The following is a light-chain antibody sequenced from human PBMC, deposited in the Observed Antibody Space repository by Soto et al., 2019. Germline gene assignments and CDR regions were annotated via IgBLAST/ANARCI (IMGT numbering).Light chain of an antibody. CDR2: EDN. Sequence: NFMLTQPHSVSESPGKTVTISCTRSSGSIASNYVQWYQQRPGSAPTTVIYEDNQRPSGVPDRFSGSIDSSSNSASLTISGRKTEDEADYYCQSYDTSNAVFGGGTKVTVL. V-gene: IGLV6-57*04. CDR1: SGSIASNY. J-gene: IGLJ2*01. CDR3: QSYDTSNAV.